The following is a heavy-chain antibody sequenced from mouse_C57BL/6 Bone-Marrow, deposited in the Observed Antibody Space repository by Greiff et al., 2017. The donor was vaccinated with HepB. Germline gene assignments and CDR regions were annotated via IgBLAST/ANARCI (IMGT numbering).Heavy chain of an antibody. Sequence: QVQLQQPGAELVKPGASVKMSCKASGYTFTSYWITWVKQRPGQGLEWIGDIYPGSGSTTYNEKFKSKATLTVDTSSSTAYMQLSSLTSEDSAVYYCARNYYGSSGYVDVWGTGTTVTVSS. V-gene: IGHV1-55*01. CDR2: IYPGSGST. CDR1: GYTFTSYW. J-gene: IGHJ1*03. CDR3: ARNYYGSSGYVDV. D-gene: IGHD1-1*01.